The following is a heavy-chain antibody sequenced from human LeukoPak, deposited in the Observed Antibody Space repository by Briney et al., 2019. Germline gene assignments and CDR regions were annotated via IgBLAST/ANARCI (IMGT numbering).Heavy chain of an antibody. D-gene: IGHD3-22*01. Sequence: GESLKISCKGSGYSFTNYWIGWVRQMPGKGLGWMGIIYPGDSDTRYSPSFQGQVTISADKSISTAYLQWSSLKASDTAMYYCARQRSETNGYYYPFGYWGQGTLVTVSS. CDR2: IYPGDSDT. V-gene: IGHV5-51*01. CDR1: GYSFTNYW. CDR3: ARQRSETNGYYYPFGY. J-gene: IGHJ4*02.